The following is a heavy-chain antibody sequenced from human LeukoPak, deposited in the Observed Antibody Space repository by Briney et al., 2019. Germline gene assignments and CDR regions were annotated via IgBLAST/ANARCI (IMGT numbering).Heavy chain of an antibody. J-gene: IGHJ4*02. CDR1: GFTFSSYS. CDR2: ISSSSSTI. D-gene: IGHD3-9*01. V-gene: IGHV3-48*01. Sequence: PGGSLRLSCAASGFTFSSYSMNWVRQAPGKGLEWVSYISSSSSTIYYADSVKGRFTISRDNAKNSLYLQMNSLRAEDTAVYYCARHFDSYTDDSGQATLVTPSS. CDR3: ARHFDSYTDD.